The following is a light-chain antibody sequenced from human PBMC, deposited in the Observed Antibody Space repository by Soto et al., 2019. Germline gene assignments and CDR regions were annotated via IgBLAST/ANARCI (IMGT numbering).Light chain of an antibody. J-gene: IGKJ3*01. CDR1: QSVNSN. CDR3: HQYNSWPRGT. Sequence: IMMTQSPVTLSVSPGERATLSCRASQSVNSNFAWYQQKPGQAPRLLIYGASTRAAGIPTRFRGSGSGTEFTLTISSPQSEDSAIYFCHQYNSWPRGTFGPGTKVEIK. CDR2: GAS. V-gene: IGKV3-15*01.